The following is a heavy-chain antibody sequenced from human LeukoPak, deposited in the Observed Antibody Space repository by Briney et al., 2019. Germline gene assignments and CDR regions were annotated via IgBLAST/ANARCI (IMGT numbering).Heavy chain of an antibody. CDR3: ARSLSSRFSGPRRPYYFDS. CDR1: GFTLSSYA. J-gene: IGHJ4*02. Sequence: GGSLRLSCAASGFTLSSYAMSWVRQAPGKGLEWVSAISDSGNTYHADSVKGRFTISTDNSKNTLYLQMNSLRAEDTAVYYCARSLSSRFSGPRRPYYFDSWGQGTLVTVSS. V-gene: IGHV3-23*01. D-gene: IGHD3-16*02. CDR2: ISDSGNT.